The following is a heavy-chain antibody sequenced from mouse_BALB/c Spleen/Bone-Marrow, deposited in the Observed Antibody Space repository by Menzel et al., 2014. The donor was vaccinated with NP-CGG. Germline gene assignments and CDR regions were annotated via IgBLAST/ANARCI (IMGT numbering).Heavy chain of an antibody. CDR3: AIYYYGSSYAMDY. CDR1: GYTFTDYN. CDR2: INPNNGGT. V-gene: IGHV1-18*01. D-gene: IGHD1-1*01. J-gene: IGHJ4*01. Sequence: VQLQQSGPGLVKPGASVKIPCKASGYTFTDYNMDWVKRSHGKSLEWIGDINPNNGGTIYNQKFKGKATLTVDKSSSTAYMELRSLTSEDTAVYYCAIYYYGSSYAMDYWGQGTSVTVSS.